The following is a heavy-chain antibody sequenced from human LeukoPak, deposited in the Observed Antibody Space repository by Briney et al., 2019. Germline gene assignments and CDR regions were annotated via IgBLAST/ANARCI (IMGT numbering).Heavy chain of an antibody. CDR1: GGSISSYY. V-gene: IGHV4-59*01. Sequence: SETLSLTCTVSGGSISSYYWSWIRQPPGKGLEWIGYIYYSGSTNYNPSLKSRVTISVDTSKNQFSLKLSSVTAADTAVYYCATTTSTPSSKSRVTISVDRSKTRSSWRLSLVPVRTTAVYYCGRAGFFKQPYPPKSSFASWGRGPLLTVS. J-gene: IGHJ4*02. CDR2: IYYSGST. CDR3: ATTTSTPSSKSRVTISVDRSKTRSSWRLSLVPVRTTAVYYCGRAGFFKQPYPPKSSFAS. D-gene: IGHD1-26*01.